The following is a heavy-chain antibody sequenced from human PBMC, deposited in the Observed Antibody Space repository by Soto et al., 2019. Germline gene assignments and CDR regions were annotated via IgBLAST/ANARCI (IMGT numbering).Heavy chain of an antibody. Sequence: GGSLRLSCAASGFTFTNAGIGWVRQAPWKGLEWVGRIKSKTDGGTTDYAAPVKGRFTISRDDSKNTLYLQMNSLKTEDTAVYYCTTARGTYGDEYFQHWGQGTLVTVSS. D-gene: IGHD4-17*01. CDR2: IKSKTDGGTT. V-gene: IGHV3-15*01. CDR3: TTARGTYGDEYFQH. CDR1: GFTFTNAG. J-gene: IGHJ1*01.